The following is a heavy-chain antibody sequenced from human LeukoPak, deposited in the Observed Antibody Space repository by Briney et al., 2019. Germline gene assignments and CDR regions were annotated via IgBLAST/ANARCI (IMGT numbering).Heavy chain of an antibody. J-gene: IGHJ4*02. CDR1: GGSISSSSYY. CDR2: IYYSGGT. V-gene: IGHV4-39*01. Sequence: PSDTLSLTCTVSGGSISSSSYYWGWIRQPPGKGLEWIGTIYYSGGTYYNPSLKSRVTISVDTSKNKFSLNLNSVTAADTAVFYCASYHSSGYVYWGQGTLVTVSS. D-gene: IGHD3-22*01. CDR3: ASYHSSGYVY.